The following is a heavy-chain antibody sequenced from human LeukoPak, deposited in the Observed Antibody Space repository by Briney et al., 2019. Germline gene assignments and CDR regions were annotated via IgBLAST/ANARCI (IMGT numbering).Heavy chain of an antibody. Sequence: GGSLRLSCAASGFSFSSDWMHGVRQVPGEGLVWVSRINSDGTSTAYADSVKGRFTISRDNAKNTLYLQMNSLRVEDTAVYYCRRALGSPLDNWGQGTLVTVSA. J-gene: IGHJ4*02. D-gene: IGHD1-26*01. CDR1: GFSFSSDW. V-gene: IGHV3-74*01. CDR3: RRALGSPLDN. CDR2: INSDGTST.